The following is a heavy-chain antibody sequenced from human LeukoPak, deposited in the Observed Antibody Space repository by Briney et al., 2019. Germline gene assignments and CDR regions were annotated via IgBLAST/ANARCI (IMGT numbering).Heavy chain of an antibody. D-gene: IGHD3-22*01. CDR2: IYHSGST. CDR1: GGSFSGYY. Sequence: SETLSLTCAVYGGSFSGYYWSWIRQPPGKGLEWIGEIYHSGSTNYNPSLKSRVTISVDTSKNQFSLKLSSVTAADTAVYYCARVAPHSYYYDSSGYSNWFDPWGQGTLVTVSS. CDR3: ARVAPHSYYYDSSGYSNWFDP. J-gene: IGHJ5*02. V-gene: IGHV4-34*01.